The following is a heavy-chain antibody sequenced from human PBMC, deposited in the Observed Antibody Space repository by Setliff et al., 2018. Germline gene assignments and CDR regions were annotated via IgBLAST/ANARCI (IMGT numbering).Heavy chain of an antibody. CDR1: GLTFSTYW. V-gene: IGHV3-7*03. Sequence: PGGSLRLSCAASGLTFSTYWMSWVRQVPGKGLEWVANLKEDGSVKYYVDSVKGRFTISRDNAKKSLYLQMNSLGAEDTAVYYCARTCSGSGCYAGLESWGQGTPVTVSS. D-gene: IGHD2-15*01. CDR2: LKEDGSVK. CDR3: ARTCSGSGCYAGLES. J-gene: IGHJ4*02.